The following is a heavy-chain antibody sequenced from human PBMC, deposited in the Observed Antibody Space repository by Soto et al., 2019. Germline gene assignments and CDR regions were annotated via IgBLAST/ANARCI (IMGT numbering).Heavy chain of an antibody. J-gene: IGHJ2*01. CDR2: IIPIVGTV. CDR3: ARDGSGWELSRLGL. V-gene: IGHV1-69*01. D-gene: IGHD1-26*01. CDR1: GGTFSSYA. Sequence: QVQLVQSGAEVKKPGSSVKVSCKASGGTFSSYAISWVRQAPGQGLEWMGGIIPIVGTVNYAQKFQGRVSITADESTSTAYMELSSLRSEDTAVYYCARDGSGWELSRLGLWGRGTLVTVSS.